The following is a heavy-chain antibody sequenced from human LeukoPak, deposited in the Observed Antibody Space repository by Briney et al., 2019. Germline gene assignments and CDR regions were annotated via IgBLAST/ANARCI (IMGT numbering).Heavy chain of an antibody. CDR2: INKSGGGT. CDR1: GFTFSSYD. J-gene: IGHJ4*02. Sequence: PGGSLRLSCAASGFTFSSYDMSWVRQAPGKGLEWVSGINKSGGGTYYADSVKGRFTMSRDNSKNTLFLQMNSLRAEDTAVYYCAKVTWSCSGSDYWGQGTLVTVSS. D-gene: IGHD6-19*01. V-gene: IGHV3-23*01. CDR3: AKVTWSCSGSDY.